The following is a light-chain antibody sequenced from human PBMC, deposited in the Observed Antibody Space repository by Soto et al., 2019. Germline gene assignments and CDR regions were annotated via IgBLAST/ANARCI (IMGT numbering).Light chain of an antibody. CDR2: ASY. CDR3: QSYDSSLSGYV. J-gene: IGLJ7*01. V-gene: IGLV1-40*01. CDR1: SSNIGAGYD. Sequence: QAVVTQPPSVSGAPGQRVTISCTGSSSNIGAGYDVHWYQQLPRTAPKLLIFASYNRPSGVPDRFSGSKSGTSAPLAITGLQAEDEAEYYCQSYDSSLSGYVFGIGTQLTVL.